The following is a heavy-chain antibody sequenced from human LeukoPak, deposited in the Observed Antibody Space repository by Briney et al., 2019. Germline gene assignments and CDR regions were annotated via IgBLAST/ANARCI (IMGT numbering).Heavy chain of an antibody. CDR2: ISYDGSNK. V-gene: IGHV3-30*18. CDR1: GFTFSSYG. D-gene: IGHD5-12*01. Sequence: PGRSLRLSCAAAGFTFSSYGMHWVRQAPGKGLEGVAVISYDGSNKYYADSVKGRFTISRDNSKNTLYLQMNSLRAEDTAVYYCAKGSVVDIVATSLDYWGQGTLVTVSS. CDR3: AKGSVVDIVATSLDY. J-gene: IGHJ4*02.